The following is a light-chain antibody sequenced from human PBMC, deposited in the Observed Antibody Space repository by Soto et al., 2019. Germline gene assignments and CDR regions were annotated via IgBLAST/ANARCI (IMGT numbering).Light chain of an antibody. CDR2: DAS. CDR1: QIVSNK. J-gene: IGKJ1*01. V-gene: IGKV3-15*01. Sequence: EIVMTQAPTTLSVSPGERVTLSCMAIQIVSNKLAWYQQKPGQAPRLLIYDASSRAGSVPAMLSGSGSGTEFTITISSLQSEDFAVYFCQQYDDWPPTSGQGTKVEIK. CDR3: QQYDDWPPT.